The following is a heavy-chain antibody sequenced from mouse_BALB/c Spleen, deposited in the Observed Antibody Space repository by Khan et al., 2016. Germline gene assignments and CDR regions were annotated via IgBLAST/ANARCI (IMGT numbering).Heavy chain of an antibody. V-gene: IGHV3-2*02. CDR2: IIYSGST. CDR3: ARDYSGSSFFNY. CDR1: GSSITSDYA. D-gene: IGHD1-1*01. Sequence: EVQLQESGPGLVKPSQSLSLTCTVTGSSITSDYAWNWIRQFPGNKLEWMGYIIYSGSTSYNPSLKRRISITRDTSKNQFFLQLNSVTTEDTATYYCARDYSGSSFFNYWGQGTTLTVSS. J-gene: IGHJ2*01.